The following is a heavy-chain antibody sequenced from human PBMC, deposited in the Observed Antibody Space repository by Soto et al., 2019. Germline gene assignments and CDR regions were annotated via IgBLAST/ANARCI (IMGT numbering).Heavy chain of an antibody. D-gene: IGHD6-6*01. CDR1: GGSISSGSYS. CDR2: IYHSGST. J-gene: IGHJ5*02. CDR3: ASVRSS. Sequence: QLQLQESGSGLVKPSQTLSLTCAVSGGSISSGSYSWSWMRQPPGKGLEWIGYIYHSGSTYYNPSLKSRATKSVYRSKNQFSLKVSSVTAADTAVYYCASVRSSWGQGTLVTVSS. V-gene: IGHV4-30-2*01.